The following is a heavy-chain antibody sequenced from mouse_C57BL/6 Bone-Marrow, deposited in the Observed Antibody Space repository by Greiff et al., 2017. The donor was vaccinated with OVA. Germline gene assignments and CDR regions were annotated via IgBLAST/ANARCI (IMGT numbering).Heavy chain of an antibody. CDR2: IDPSDSET. Sequence: QVQLQQPGAELVRPGSSVKLSCKASGYTFTSYWMHWVKQRPIQGLEWIGNIDPSDSETHYNQKFKDKATLTVDKSSSTAYMQLSSLTSEDSAVYYCARFYDGDDGGYFDVWGTGTTVTVSS. V-gene: IGHV1-52*01. CDR3: ARFYDGDDGGYFDV. D-gene: IGHD2-2*01. CDR1: GYTFTSYW. J-gene: IGHJ1*03.